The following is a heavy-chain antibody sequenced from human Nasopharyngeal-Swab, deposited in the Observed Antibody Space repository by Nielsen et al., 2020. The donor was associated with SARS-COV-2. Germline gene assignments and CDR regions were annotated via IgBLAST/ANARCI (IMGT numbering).Heavy chain of an antibody. J-gene: IGHJ3*02. Sequence: GESLKISCAASGFTFSTYTMHWVRQAPGKGLEWVSYISSRGSTIHYADSVKGRFTISRDNAKNSLYLQMNSLGAEDTAVYYCARAGGFGVVTHDVFDIWGQGTMVTVSS. CDR1: GFTFSTYT. D-gene: IGHD3-3*01. CDR2: ISSRGSTI. CDR3: ARAGGFGVVTHDVFDI. V-gene: IGHV3-48*04.